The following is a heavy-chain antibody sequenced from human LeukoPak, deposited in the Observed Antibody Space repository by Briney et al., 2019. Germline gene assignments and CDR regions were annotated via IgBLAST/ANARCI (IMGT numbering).Heavy chain of an antibody. CDR2: ISSGGGGSTT. CDR1: GFTFSSYE. CDR3: ARFCSGGACYRVFDY. Sequence: PGGSLRLSCAASGFTFSSYEMNWVRQAPGKGLEWISYISSGGGGSTTYYADSVRGQFTISRDNAKNSLYLQMNSLRAEDTAVYYCARFCSGGACYRVFDYWGQGTLVTVSS. D-gene: IGHD2-15*01. V-gene: IGHV3-48*03. J-gene: IGHJ4*02.